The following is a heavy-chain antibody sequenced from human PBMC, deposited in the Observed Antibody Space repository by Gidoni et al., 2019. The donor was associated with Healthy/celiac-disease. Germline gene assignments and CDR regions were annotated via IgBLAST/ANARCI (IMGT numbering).Heavy chain of an antibody. Sequence: EVQLVQSGAEVKKPGESLKISCKGSGSSFTSYWIAWLRQMPGKGLEWMGIIYPGDSDTRYSPSFQGQVTISADKSISTAYLQWSSLKASDTAMYYCARLSYCSGGSCYFPYYYYYMDVWGKGTTVTVSS. D-gene: IGHD2-15*01. V-gene: IGHV5-51*01. CDR3: ARLSYCSGGSCYFPYYYYYMDV. CDR2: IYPGDSDT. J-gene: IGHJ6*03. CDR1: GSSFTSYW.